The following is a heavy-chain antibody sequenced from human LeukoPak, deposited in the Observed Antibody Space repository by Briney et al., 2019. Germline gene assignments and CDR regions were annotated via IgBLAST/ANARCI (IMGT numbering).Heavy chain of an antibody. J-gene: IGHJ6*02. CDR2: INHSGGT. CDR1: GGTFSGYY. D-gene: IGHD4-17*01. CDR3: ARVRSSYGFDYYYYGMDV. Sequence: WETLSLTCAAYGGTFSGYYWSWIRQPPGKGLEWVGEINHSGGTNYNPSLKSRVTISVDTSKNQFSLKLSSVTAADTAVYYCARVRSSYGFDYYYYGMDVWGQGTTVTVSS. V-gene: IGHV4-34*01.